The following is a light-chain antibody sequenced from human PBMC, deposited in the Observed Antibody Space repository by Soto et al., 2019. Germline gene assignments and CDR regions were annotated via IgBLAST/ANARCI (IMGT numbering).Light chain of an antibody. CDR2: ELT. CDR1: NSDIGSHNF. V-gene: IGLV2-14*01. J-gene: IGLJ3*02. CDR3: CSYTASTTWV. Sequence: SVLTQPASVSGSPGQSITISCTGTNSDIGSHNFVSWYQHHPGKAPKLLIYELTNRPSGVSTRFSGSKSGTTASLTISGLQADDEGHYYCCSYTASTTWVFGGGTQLTVL.